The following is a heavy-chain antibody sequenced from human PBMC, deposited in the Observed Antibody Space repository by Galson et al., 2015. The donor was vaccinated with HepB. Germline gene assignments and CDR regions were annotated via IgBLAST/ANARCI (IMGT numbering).Heavy chain of an antibody. CDR3: ARESNDYSNYFDY. Sequence: SLRLSCAASGFIVSSNYMSWVRQAPGKGLEWVSVIYSGGSTYYADSVKGRFTISRDNSKNTLYLQMNSLRAEDTAVYYCARESNDYSNYFDYWGQGTLVTVSS. CDR1: GFIVSSNY. V-gene: IGHV3-53*01. J-gene: IGHJ4*02. CDR2: IYSGGST. D-gene: IGHD4-11*01.